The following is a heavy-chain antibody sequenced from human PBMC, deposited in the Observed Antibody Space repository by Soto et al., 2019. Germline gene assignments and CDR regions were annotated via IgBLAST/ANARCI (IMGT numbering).Heavy chain of an antibody. CDR2: ISAYNGNT. J-gene: IGHJ6*02. CDR3: ARSQYCSGGSCYSDYYYGMDV. V-gene: IGHV1-18*01. CDR1: GYTFTSYG. Sequence: ASVKVSCKASGYTFTSYGISWVRQAPGQGLEWMGWISAYNGNTNYAQKLQGRVTMTTDTSTSTAYMELRSLRSEDTAVYYCARSQYCSGGSCYSDYYYGMDVWGQGTTVTVSS. D-gene: IGHD2-15*01.